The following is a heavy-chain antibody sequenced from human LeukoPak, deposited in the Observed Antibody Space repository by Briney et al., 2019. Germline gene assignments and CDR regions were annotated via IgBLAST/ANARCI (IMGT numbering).Heavy chain of an antibody. Sequence: GGSLRLSCAASGFTFSNYAMHWVRQAPGKGLEWVAVISYDGSNKYYADSVKGRFTISRDNSKNTLYLQMNSLRAEDTAVYYCARDSSKWELLGPFDYWGQGTLVTVSS. V-gene: IGHV3-30-3*01. CDR1: GFTFSNYA. D-gene: IGHD1-26*01. CDR2: ISYDGSNK. CDR3: ARDSSKWELLGPFDY. J-gene: IGHJ4*02.